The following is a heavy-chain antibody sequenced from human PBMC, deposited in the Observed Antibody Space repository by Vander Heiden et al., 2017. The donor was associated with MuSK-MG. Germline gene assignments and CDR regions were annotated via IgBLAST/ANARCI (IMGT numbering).Heavy chain of an antibody. V-gene: IGHV2-5*02. Sequence: QITLKESGPTLVKPPQTLTLTCTFPAFSFDTRGVGVGWLRQPPGKALGWLALIFWDDDKPYSPSLRSRLTITKDTSKNLVVLTMTNMGPEDTATYYCAHRSIATAGGFGFWGQGIPVTVSS. J-gene: IGHJ4*02. CDR1: AFSFDTRGVG. D-gene: IGHD6-6*01. CDR2: IFWDDDK. CDR3: AHRSIATAGGFGF.